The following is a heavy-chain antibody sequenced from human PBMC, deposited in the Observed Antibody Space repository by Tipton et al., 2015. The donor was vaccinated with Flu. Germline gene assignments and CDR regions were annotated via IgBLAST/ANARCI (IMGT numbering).Heavy chain of an antibody. J-gene: IGHJ4*02. CDR2: INHSGGS. V-gene: IGHV4-30-4*08. CDR3: ARHMSGGTRRAYDF. CDR1: GGSIVTGDFY. Sequence: TLSLTCSVSGGSIVTGDFYWSWIRQPPGKGLEWIGEINHSGGSNYNPSLKSRVTISVDTSKNQFSLNLTSVTAADTAVFYCARHMSGGTRRAYDFWGQGTLVTVSS. D-gene: IGHD2-15*01.